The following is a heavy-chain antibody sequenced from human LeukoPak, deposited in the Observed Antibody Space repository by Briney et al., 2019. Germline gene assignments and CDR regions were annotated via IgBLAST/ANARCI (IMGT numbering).Heavy chain of an antibody. CDR2: IYYSGST. J-gene: IGHJ4*02. V-gene: IGHV4-39*01. D-gene: IGHD6-6*01. CDR1: GGSISSSSYY. CDR3: ARLYSSSPGVSYFDY. Sequence: SETLSLTCTVSGGSISSSSYYWGWIRQPPGKGLEWIGSIYYSGSTYYNPSLKSRVTISVDTSKNQFSLKLSSVTAADTAVYYCARLYSSSPGVSYFDYWGQGTLLTVFS.